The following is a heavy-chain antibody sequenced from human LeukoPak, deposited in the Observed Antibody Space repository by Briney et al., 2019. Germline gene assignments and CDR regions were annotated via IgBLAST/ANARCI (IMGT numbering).Heavy chain of an antibody. CDR3: ARDSGSYGLPDAFDI. D-gene: IGHD5-18*01. CDR1: GFTFSSYA. CDR2: ISGSGGST. V-gene: IGHV3-23*01. J-gene: IGHJ3*02. Sequence: PGGSLRLSCAASGFTFSSYAMSWVRQAPGKGLEWVSAISGSGGSTYYADSVKGRFTISRDNSKNTLYLQMNSLRAEDTAVYYCARDSGSYGLPDAFDIWGQGTMVTVSS.